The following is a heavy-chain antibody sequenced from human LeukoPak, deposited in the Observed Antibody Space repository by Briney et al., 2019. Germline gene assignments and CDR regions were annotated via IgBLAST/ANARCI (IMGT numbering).Heavy chain of an antibody. CDR1: GFTFSSYA. CDR2: ISGSGGST. D-gene: IGHD6-19*01. V-gene: IGHV3-23*01. J-gene: IGHJ5*02. Sequence: AGGSLRLSCAASGFTFSSYAMSWVRQAPGKGLEWVSAISGSGGSTYYADSVKGRFTISRDNAKNTLYLQMNSLRAEDTAVYYCARGADTGYSSDSWGQGTLVTVSS. CDR3: ARGADTGYSSDS.